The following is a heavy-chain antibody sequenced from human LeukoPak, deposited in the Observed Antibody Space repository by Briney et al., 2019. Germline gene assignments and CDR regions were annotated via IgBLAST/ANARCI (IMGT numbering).Heavy chain of an antibody. CDR3: ARDKPHYYDSSGYEEV. V-gene: IGHV4-39*07. CDR2: IYHSGST. Sequence: PSETLSLTCTVSGGSISSSSYYWGWIRQPPGKGLEWIGSIYHSGSTYYNPSLKSRVTISVDTSKNQFSLKLSSVTAADTAVYYCARDKPHYYDSSGYEEVWGQGTLVTVSS. J-gene: IGHJ4*02. D-gene: IGHD3-22*01. CDR1: GGSISSSSYY.